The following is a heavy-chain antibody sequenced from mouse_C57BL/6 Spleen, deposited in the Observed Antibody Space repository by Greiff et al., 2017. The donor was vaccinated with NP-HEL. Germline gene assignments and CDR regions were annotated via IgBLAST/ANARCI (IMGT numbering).Heavy chain of an antibody. D-gene: IGHD1-1*01. V-gene: IGHV1-42*01. CDR2: INPSTGGT. J-gene: IGHJ2*01. CDR3: ARRYGSALDY. Sequence: VQLQQSGPELVKPGASVKISCKASGYSFTGYYMNWVKQSPEKSLEWIGEINPSTGGTTYNQKFKAKATLTVDKSSSTAYMQLKSLTSEDSAVYYCARRYGSALDYWGQGTTLTVSS. CDR1: GYSFTGYY.